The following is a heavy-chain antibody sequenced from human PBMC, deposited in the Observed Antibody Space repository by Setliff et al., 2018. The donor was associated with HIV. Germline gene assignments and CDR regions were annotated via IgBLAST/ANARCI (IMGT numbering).Heavy chain of an antibody. CDR3: ARAKTIGVSAVFFDP. CDR2: IYYSGST. CDR1: DASISNYH. V-gene: IGHV4-59*08. Sequence: SETLSLTCTVSDASISNYHWSWIRQPPGKGLEWIGYIYYSGSTNYNPSLKSRVTISIDTSTNHVSLRLNSVTAADTAKYYCARAKTIGVSAVFFDPWGQGRPVTVSS. J-gene: IGHJ5*02. D-gene: IGHD3-3*01.